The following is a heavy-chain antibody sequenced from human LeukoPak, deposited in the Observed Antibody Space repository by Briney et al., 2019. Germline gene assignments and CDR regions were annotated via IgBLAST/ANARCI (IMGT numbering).Heavy chain of an antibody. CDR1: GDSISSYY. J-gene: IGHJ6*02. Sequence: PSETLSLTCTVSGDSISSYYWSWIRQPPGKGLEWIGYIYYSGGTNYNPSLKSRVTISVATSKNQFSLRLSSVTAADTAVYYCARDRSGSYSRYYYYGMDVWGQGTTATVSS. CDR3: ARDRSGSYSRYYYYGMDV. CDR2: IYYSGGT. V-gene: IGHV4-59*01. D-gene: IGHD1-26*01.